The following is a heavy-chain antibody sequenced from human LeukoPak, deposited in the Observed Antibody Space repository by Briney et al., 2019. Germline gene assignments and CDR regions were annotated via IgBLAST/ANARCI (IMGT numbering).Heavy chain of an antibody. J-gene: IGHJ4*02. CDR2: IYASGTT. V-gene: IGHV4-4*07. CDR1: GGSFSGNY. D-gene: IGHD3-3*01. CDR3: AREAEWFFDY. Sequence: SETLSLTCTVSGGSFSGNYWSWIRQPAGKGLEWIGRIYASGTTDYNPSLKSRVTLSVDKSKNQFSLKMNSMTAADTAVYYCAREAEWFFDYWGQGTLVTVSS.